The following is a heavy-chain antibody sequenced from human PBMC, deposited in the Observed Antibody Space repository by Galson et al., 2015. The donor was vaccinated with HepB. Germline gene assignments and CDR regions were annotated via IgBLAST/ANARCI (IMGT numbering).Heavy chain of an antibody. CDR2: INLNSGAT. Sequence: SVKVSCKASGYTFTDYFMHWVRQAPGQGLEWMALINLNSGATTYAPNFQGRVTMTRDTSLNTAYMELTSLRSDDTAVHYCARDPLHGDLHFDFWGQGTLVAVSS. CDR1: GYTFTDYF. D-gene: IGHD7-27*01. J-gene: IGHJ4*02. CDR3: ARDPLHGDLHFDF. V-gene: IGHV1-2*02.